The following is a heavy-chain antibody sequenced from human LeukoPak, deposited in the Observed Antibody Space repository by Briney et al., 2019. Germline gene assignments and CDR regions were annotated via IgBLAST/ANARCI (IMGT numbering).Heavy chain of an antibody. V-gene: IGHV1-2*06. CDR2: INPNSGGT. CDR3: ARDGEYRSSVNWFDP. D-gene: IGHD6-13*01. Sequence: ASVKVSCKASGYTLTDYYMHRVRQAPGQGLEWMGRINPNSGGTNYAQKFQGRVTITRDTSASTAYMDLSSLRSEDTAVYYCARDGEYRSSVNWFDPWGQGTLVTVSS. J-gene: IGHJ5*02. CDR1: GYTLTDYY.